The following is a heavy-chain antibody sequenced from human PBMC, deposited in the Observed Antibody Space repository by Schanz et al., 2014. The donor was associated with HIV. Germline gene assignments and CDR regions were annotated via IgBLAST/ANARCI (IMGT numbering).Heavy chain of an antibody. D-gene: IGHD3-22*01. Sequence: QEQLVESGGGVVQPGRSLRLSCAASGFSFNRYGMHWVRQAPGKGLEWEAVTSYDGTKKHYADSVKGRFTISRDNSKNTLYLQMTTLRTEDTAVYYCAKPEYDSSGNSQSHFDSWGQGTLVTVSS. J-gene: IGHJ4*02. CDR1: GFSFNRYG. V-gene: IGHV3-33*05. CDR3: AKPEYDSSGNSQSHFDS. CDR2: TSYDGTKK.